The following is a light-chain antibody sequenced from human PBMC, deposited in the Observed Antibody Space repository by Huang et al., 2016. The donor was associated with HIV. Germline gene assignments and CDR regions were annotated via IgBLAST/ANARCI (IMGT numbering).Light chain of an antibody. CDR3: QQFDHLPYT. CDR2: DAS. Sequence: DIQMTQSPSSLSASVGDRVPITCQASQDISNYLNWYQQKPGQAPKLLIYDASTLHSGVPSRFSGSGSGTDFTFTISSLQPEDFATYFCQQFDHLPYTFGQGTKLEI. V-gene: IGKV1-33*01. J-gene: IGKJ2*01. CDR1: QDISNY.